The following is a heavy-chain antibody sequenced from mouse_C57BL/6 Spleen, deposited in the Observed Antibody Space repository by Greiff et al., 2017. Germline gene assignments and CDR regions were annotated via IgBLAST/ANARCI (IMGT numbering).Heavy chain of an antibody. D-gene: IGHD1-1*01. V-gene: IGHV6-3*01. CDR3: TAGLLRAMDY. CDR2: IRLKSDNYAT. Sequence: EVQVVESGGGLVQPGGSMKLSCVASGFTFSNYWMNWVRQSPEKGLEWVAQIRLKSDNYATHYAESVKGRFTISRDDSKSSVYLQMNNLRAEDTGIYYCTAGLLRAMDYWGQGTSVTVSS. J-gene: IGHJ4*01. CDR1: GFTFSNYW.